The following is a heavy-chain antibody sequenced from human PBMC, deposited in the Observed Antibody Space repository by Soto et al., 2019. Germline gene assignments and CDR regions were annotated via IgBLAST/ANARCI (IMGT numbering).Heavy chain of an antibody. V-gene: IGHV1-18*01. D-gene: IGHD6-13*01. J-gene: IGHJ3*02. Sequence: QVQLVHSGAEVKKPGASVKVSCKASGYTFTSYGISWVRQAPGQGPEWMGRISTYNGNTNYVQKLQSRVTMNTDTSTNTAYMELRSLRYDDTAVYYCARDPGYSTTWHQAFDIWGQGTMVTVSS. CDR2: ISTYNGNT. CDR3: ARDPGYSTTWHQAFDI. CDR1: GYTFTSYG.